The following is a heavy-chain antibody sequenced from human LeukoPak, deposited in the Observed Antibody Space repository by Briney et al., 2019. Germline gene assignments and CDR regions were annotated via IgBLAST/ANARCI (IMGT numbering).Heavy chain of an antibody. CDR3: TSRVTGTIAAFDI. Sequence: SQTLSLTCVISGDSVSSNSAAWNWIRQSPSRGLEWLGRTYYRSKWYFDYAVSVKSRINITPDTSKNQFSLQLNSVTPEDTAVYYCTSRVTGTIAAFDIWGQGTMVTVSS. CDR1: GDSVSSNSAA. CDR2: TYYRSKWYF. D-gene: IGHD1-20*01. J-gene: IGHJ3*02. V-gene: IGHV6-1*01.